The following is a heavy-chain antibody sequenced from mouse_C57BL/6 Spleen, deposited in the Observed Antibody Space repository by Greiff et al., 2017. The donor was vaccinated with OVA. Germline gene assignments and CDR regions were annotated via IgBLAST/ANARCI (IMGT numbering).Heavy chain of an antibody. J-gene: IGHJ3*01. Sequence: EVKLMESGPELVKPGASVKIPCKASGYTFTDYNMDWVKQSHGKSLEWIGDINPNNGGTIYNQKFKGKATLTVDKSSSTAYMGLRSLASEDTAVYYCARGGGDYGSSPWFAYWGQGTLVTVSA. CDR2: INPNNGGT. CDR1: GYTFTDYN. CDR3: ARGGGDYGSSPWFAY. V-gene: IGHV1-18*01. D-gene: IGHD1-1*01.